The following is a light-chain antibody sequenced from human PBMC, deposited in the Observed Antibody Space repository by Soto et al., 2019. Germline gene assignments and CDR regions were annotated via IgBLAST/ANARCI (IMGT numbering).Light chain of an antibody. CDR1: ENIDNY. V-gene: IGKV1-39*01. CDR2: ATS. J-gene: IGKJ1*01. Sequence: DIQITQSPSSLSASLGDRVTLTCRASENIDNYLNWYQQKQGEAPKLLIYATSTLQSGVPSRFSGSGSGTEFTLTISSLQPDDFATYYCQQYNSYSWTFGQGTKV. CDR3: QQYNSYSWT.